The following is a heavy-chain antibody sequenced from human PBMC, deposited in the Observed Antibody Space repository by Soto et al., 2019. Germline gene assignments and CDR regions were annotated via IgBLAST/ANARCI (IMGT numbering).Heavy chain of an antibody. CDR2: ISAYNGNT. V-gene: IGHV1-18*01. CDR3: ARDSPPPRE. J-gene: IGHJ4*02. CDR1: GYTFTSYA. Sequence: QVQLVQSGAEVKKPGASVKVSCKASGYTFTSYAISWVRQAPGQGLEWLGWISAYNGNTNYAQKLQGRVTMTTDTSTCTAYMELRGLISDDTAVYFCARDSPPPREWGQGTLVTVSS.